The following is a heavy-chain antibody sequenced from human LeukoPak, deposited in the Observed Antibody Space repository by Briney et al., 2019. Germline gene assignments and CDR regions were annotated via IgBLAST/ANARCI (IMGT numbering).Heavy chain of an antibody. CDR1: GGSISSYY. J-gene: IGHJ3*02. D-gene: IGHD6-19*01. CDR3: ARGGLKNIGQWRLDAFDI. Sequence: SETLSLTCTVSVSGGSISSYYWSWIRQPPGKGLEWIGYVYNSGNTDHNPSLRSRVIISIDTSENQISLKPNSVTAADTAVYYCARGGLKNIGQWRLDAFDIWGQGTMVTVSS. CDR2: VYNSGNT. V-gene: IGHV4-59*01.